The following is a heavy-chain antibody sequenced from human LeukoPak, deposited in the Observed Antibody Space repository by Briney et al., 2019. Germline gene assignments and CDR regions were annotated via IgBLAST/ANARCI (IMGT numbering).Heavy chain of an antibody. D-gene: IGHD5-18*01. V-gene: IGHV1-18*01. J-gene: IGHJ6*03. Sequence: ASVKVSRKASGYTFTSYGISWVRQAPGQGLEWMGWISAYNGNTNYAQKFQGRVTMTTDTSTSTAYMELRSLRSDDTAVYYCARVQSYGPYYYYYMDVWGKGTTVTVSS. CDR2: ISAYNGNT. CDR1: GYTFTSYG. CDR3: ARVQSYGPYYYYYMDV.